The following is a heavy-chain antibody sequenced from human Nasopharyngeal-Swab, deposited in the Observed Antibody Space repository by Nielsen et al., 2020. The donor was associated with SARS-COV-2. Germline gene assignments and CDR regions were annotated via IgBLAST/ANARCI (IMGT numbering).Heavy chain of an antibody. CDR1: GGSISSGGYY. J-gene: IGHJ5*02. CDR2: IYYSGST. V-gene: IGHV4-31*03. Sequence: SETLSLTCTVSGGSISSGGYYWSWIRQHPGKGLEWIGYIYYSGSTYYNPSLKSRVTISVDTSKNQFSLKLSSVTAADTAVYYCARGGPRNWFDPRGQGTLVTVSS. CDR3: ARGGPRNWFDP. D-gene: IGHD3-10*01.